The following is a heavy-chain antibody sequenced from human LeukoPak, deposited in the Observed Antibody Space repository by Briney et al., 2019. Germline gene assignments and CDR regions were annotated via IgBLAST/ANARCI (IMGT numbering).Heavy chain of an antibody. J-gene: IGHJ4*02. D-gene: IGHD4-17*01. CDR2: TIPLLGIA. CDR3: ATVPTTVTTSANFDY. V-gene: IGHV1-69*04. Sequence: ASVNVSCKASGDTLNSYAISWVRQAPGQGLEWMGRTIPLLGIANYAQKFQGRVTISADKSTSTAYMELSSLRSEDTAVYYCATVPTTVTTSANFDYWGQGTLVTVSS. CDR1: GDTLNSYA.